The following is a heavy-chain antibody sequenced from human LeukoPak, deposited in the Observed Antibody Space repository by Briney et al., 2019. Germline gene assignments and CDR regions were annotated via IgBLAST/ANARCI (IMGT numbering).Heavy chain of an antibody. Sequence: PGRSLRLSCAVSGFTFDDYAMHWVRQAPGKGLEWVSGISWNSGSIGYADSVKGRFTISRDNAKNSLYLQMNSLRAEDTALYYCAKEVFPWSSSSGNWFDPWGQGTLVTVSS. CDR2: ISWNSGSI. J-gene: IGHJ5*02. CDR3: AKEVFPWSSSSGNWFDP. CDR1: GFTFDDYA. D-gene: IGHD6-6*01. V-gene: IGHV3-9*01.